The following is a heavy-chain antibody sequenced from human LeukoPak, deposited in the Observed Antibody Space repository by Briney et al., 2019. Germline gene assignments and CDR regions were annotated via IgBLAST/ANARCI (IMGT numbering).Heavy chain of an antibody. V-gene: IGHV1-69*05. Sequence: SVKVSCKASGYTFTSYDINWVRQAPGQGLEWMGGIIPIFGTANYAQKFQGRVTITTDESTSTAYMELSSLRSEDTAVYYCARGVVPAAIRGPNYYYYYMDVWGKGTTVTVSS. D-gene: IGHD2-2*02. CDR2: IIPIFGTA. J-gene: IGHJ6*03. CDR3: ARGVVPAAIRGPNYYYYYMDV. CDR1: GYTFTSYD.